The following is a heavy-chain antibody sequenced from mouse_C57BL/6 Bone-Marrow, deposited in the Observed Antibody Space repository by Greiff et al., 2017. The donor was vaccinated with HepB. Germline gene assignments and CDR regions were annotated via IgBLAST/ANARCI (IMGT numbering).Heavy chain of an antibody. V-gene: IGHV3-6*01. CDR2: ISYDGSN. CDR1: GYSITSGYY. D-gene: IGHD1-1*01. J-gene: IGHJ1*03. Sequence: EVQLMESGPGLVKPSQSLSLTCSVTGYSITSGYYWNWIRQFPGNKLEWMGYISYDGSNNYNPSLKNRISITRDTSKNQLFLKLNAVTTEDTATYYCARDYYYGSSYSWYFDVWGTGTTVTVSS. CDR3: ARDYYYGSSYSWYFDV.